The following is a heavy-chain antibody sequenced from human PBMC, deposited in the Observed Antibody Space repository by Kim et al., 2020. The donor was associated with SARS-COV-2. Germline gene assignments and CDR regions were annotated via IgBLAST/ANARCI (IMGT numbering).Heavy chain of an antibody. CDR3: ARDQGYQDYYGASDY. D-gene: IGHD3-10*01. V-gene: IGHV3-53*01. Sequence: SVKGRFTISRDNSKNTLYLQMNSLRAEDTAVYYCARDQGYQDYYGASDYWGQGTLVTVSS. J-gene: IGHJ4*02.